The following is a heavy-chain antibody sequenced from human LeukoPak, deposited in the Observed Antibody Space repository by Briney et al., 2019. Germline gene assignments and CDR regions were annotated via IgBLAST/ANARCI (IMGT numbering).Heavy chain of an antibody. Sequence: GGSLRLSCVASGFTFSRYAMHWVGQGPGKGLEWVAVMSYDGTNKYYADSVKGRFTISRDNSKNTLYLQMNSLRGEDTSVYYCARDWMALRRDYYYGMDVWGQGTTVTVSS. V-gene: IGHV3-30-3*01. J-gene: IGHJ6*02. CDR2: MSYDGTNK. D-gene: IGHD5-24*01. CDR1: GFTFSRYA. CDR3: ARDWMALRRDYYYGMDV.